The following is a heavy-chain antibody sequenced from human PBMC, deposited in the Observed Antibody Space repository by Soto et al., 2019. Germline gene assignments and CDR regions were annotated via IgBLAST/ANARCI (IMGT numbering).Heavy chain of an antibody. CDR2: INPATGAA. Sequence: QLHLVQSGAVVKKPGASVTVSCSASGYPVTAYYMHWVRQAPGRGLEWMGGINPATGAAKYTQTFPGGVTTTRDTSTSTVFMELSGLTSEGTAVFYCARGGGVGVAGSAAFDMWGQGTLVTVSS. CDR3: ARGGGVGVAGSAAFDM. CDR1: GYPVTAYY. J-gene: IGHJ3*02. D-gene: IGHD3-3*01. V-gene: IGHV1-2*02.